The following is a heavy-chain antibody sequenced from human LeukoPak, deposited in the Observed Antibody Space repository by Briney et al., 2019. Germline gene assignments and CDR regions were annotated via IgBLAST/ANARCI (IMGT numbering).Heavy chain of an antibody. CDR2: IISSGGST. CDR3: AKGSGYTYGLYYFEY. Sequence: GGSLRLSCAASGFTFGTYGMGWVRQAPGKGLEWVSSIISSGGSTYYADSVKGRFTISRDNSKNTLYLQMNSLRAEDTAVYYCAKGSGYTYGLYYFEYWGQGTLITVSS. D-gene: IGHD5-18*01. J-gene: IGHJ4*02. V-gene: IGHV3-23*01. CDR1: GFTFGTYG.